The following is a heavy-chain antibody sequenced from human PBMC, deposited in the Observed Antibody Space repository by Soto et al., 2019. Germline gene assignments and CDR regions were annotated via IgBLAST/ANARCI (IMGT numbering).Heavy chain of an antibody. V-gene: IGHV3-15*01. J-gene: IGHJ3*02. Sequence: GGSLRLSCAASGFTFSNAWMSWVRQAPGKGLEWVGRIKSKTDGGTSDYAAPVKGRFTISRDDSKNTLYLQMNSLKTEDTDVYYCTTDRMVRGAYDAFDIWGQGTMVTVSS. CDR2: IKSKTDGGTS. CDR1: GFTFSNAW. D-gene: IGHD3-10*01. CDR3: TTDRMVRGAYDAFDI.